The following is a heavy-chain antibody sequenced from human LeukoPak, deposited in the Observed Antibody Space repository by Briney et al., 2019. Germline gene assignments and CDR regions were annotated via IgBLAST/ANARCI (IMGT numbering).Heavy chain of an antibody. CDR3: AKESQWLADLGAFDI. V-gene: IGHV3-11*04. CDR2: ISSSGSTI. D-gene: IGHD6-19*01. CDR1: GFTFSDYY. Sequence: GGSLRLSCAASGFTFSDYYMSWIRQAPGKGLEWVSYISSSGSTIYYADSVKGRFTISRDNSKNTMYLQMNSLRVEDTAVYYCAKESQWLADLGAFDIWGQGTMVTVSS. J-gene: IGHJ3*02.